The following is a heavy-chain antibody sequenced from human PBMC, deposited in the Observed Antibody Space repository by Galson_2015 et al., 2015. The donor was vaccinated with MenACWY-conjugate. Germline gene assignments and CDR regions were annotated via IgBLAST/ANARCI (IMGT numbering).Heavy chain of an antibody. J-gene: IGHJ4*02. CDR2: TSYDGGKK. V-gene: IGHV3-30*04. CDR3: ARDQQGYNSSLYRSFDY. CDR1: GFTISSYA. Sequence: SLRLSCAASGFTISSYAMHWVRQAPGKGLEWVAVTSYDGGKKYYADSVKGRFTISRDNSKNTLYLQMNSLRDEDTAVYFCARDQQGYNSSLYRSFDYWGQGTLVTVSS. D-gene: IGHD6-13*01.